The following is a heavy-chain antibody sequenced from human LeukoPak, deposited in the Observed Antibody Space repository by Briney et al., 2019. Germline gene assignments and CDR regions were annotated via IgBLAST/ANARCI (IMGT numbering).Heavy chain of an antibody. D-gene: IGHD1-26*01. CDR3: ARSGRGTYYYFDL. V-gene: IGHV1-2*02. CDR1: GYTFTGYY. Sequence: EASVKVSCKASGYTFTGYYMHWVRQAPGQGLEWMGWINPNSGGTNYAQKFQGRVSMTADTSTSTAYMELRTLRSDDTAVYYCARSGRGTYYYFDLWGQGTLVTVSS. J-gene: IGHJ4*02. CDR2: INPNSGGT.